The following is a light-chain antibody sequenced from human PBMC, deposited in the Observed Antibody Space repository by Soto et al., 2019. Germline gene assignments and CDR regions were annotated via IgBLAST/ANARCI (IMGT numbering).Light chain of an antibody. Sequence: DIQMTQSPSSLSASVGDRVTITCRAGQTINTYLNWYQQKPGKAPKFLIYDASHLQTGVPSRFSGSGSGTAFTLTINGLQPEDFATYYCQQCYSTPLTFGGGTKVEI. CDR2: DAS. J-gene: IGKJ4*01. V-gene: IGKV1-39*01. CDR3: QQCYSTPLT. CDR1: QTINTY.